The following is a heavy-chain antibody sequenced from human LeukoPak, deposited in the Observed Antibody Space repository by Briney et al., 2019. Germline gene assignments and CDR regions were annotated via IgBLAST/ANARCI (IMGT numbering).Heavy chain of an antibody. J-gene: IGHJ4*02. D-gene: IGHD2-15*01. Sequence: PETLSLTCALYGDSFSGYYWSWVRQPPGEGREWVGEINHSGSTNYNPSLKSRVTISVDTSKNQSSLKLSSVTAADTAVYYCARGLCGGSRYPNDYWGQGTLVTVSS. V-gene: IGHV4-34*01. CDR2: INHSGST. CDR1: GDSFSGYY. CDR3: ARGLCGGSRYPNDY.